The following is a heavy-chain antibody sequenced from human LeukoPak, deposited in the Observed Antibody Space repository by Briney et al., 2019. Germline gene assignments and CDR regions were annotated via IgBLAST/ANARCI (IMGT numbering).Heavy chain of an antibody. V-gene: IGHV3-48*03. J-gene: IGHJ4*02. D-gene: IGHD5-24*01. Sequence: GGSLRLSCAASGFTFSSYEMNWVRQAPGKGLEWVSYISSSGCTIYYVDSVKGRFTISRDNAKNSLYLQMNSLRAEDTAVYYCARDTIYLSFDYWGQGILVAVSS. CDR2: ISSSGCTI. CDR1: GFTFSSYE. CDR3: ARDTIYLSFDY.